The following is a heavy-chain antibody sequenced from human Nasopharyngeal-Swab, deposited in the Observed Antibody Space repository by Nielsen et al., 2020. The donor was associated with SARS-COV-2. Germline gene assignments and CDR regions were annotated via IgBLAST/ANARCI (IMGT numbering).Heavy chain of an antibody. CDR1: GVTFSSYA. D-gene: IGHD4-23*01. J-gene: IGHJ6*02. V-gene: IGHV1-69*13. CDR2: IIPIFGTA. Sequence: SVNVSCKASGVTFSSYAISWVRQAPGQGLEWMGGIIPIFGTANYAQKFQGRVTITADESTSTAYMELSSLRSEDTAVYYCAREVGGMTTVVPALVYGMDVWGQGTTVTVSS. CDR3: AREVGGMTTVVPALVYGMDV.